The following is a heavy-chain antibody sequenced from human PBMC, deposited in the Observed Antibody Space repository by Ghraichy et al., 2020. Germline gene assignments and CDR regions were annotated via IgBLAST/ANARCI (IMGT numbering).Heavy chain of an antibody. CDR3: ARSGIAAATFLIRTTYYFDY. CDR1: GYSISSGYY. J-gene: IGHJ4*02. D-gene: IGHD6-13*01. V-gene: IGHV4-38-2*01. Sequence: SETLSLTCAVSGYSISSGYYWGWIRQPPGKGLEWIGSIYHSGSTYYNPSLKSRVTISVDTSKNQFSLKLSSVTAADTAVYYCARSGIAAATFLIRTTYYFDYWGQGTLVTVSS. CDR2: IYHSGST.